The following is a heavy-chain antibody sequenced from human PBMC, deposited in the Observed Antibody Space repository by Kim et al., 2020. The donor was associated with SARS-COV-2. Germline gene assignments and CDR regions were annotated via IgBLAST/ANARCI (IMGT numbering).Heavy chain of an antibody. CDR1: GFTFTSYS. CDR3: EKPATSGGSHYYFDY. J-gene: IGHJ4*02. Sequence: GGSLRLSCAASGFTFTSYSMNWVRQAPGMGLERVSAISGSGGTTYYADSVKGRFTISRDNSKNTLYLQMDSLSAEDTAVYYCEKPATSGGSHYYFDYWGQGTLVTVSS. CDR2: ISGSGGTT. V-gene: IGHV3-23*01. D-gene: IGHD1-1*01.